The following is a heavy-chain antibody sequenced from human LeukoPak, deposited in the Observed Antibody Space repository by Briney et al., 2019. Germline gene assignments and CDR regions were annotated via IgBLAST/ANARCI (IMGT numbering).Heavy chain of an antibody. CDR1: GFTFSVST. Sequence: GGSLRLSCAASGFTFSVSTIHWVRQASGKGLEWVGRIRSKANSYATAYAASVKGRFTISRDDSKNTAYLQMNSLKTEDTAVYYCARVTYGSGTYGAFDYWGQGTLVTVSS. J-gene: IGHJ4*02. CDR3: ARVTYGSGTYGAFDY. CDR2: IRSKANSYAT. V-gene: IGHV3-73*01. D-gene: IGHD3-10*01.